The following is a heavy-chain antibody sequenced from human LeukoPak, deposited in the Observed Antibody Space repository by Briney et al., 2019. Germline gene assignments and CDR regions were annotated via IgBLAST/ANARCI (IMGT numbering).Heavy chain of an antibody. J-gene: IGHJ4*02. V-gene: IGHV3-9*01. Sequence: PGGSLTLSCAASGFTFDDYAMHWVRQAPGKGLEWVSGIRWNSGSIGYADSVKGRFTISRDNAKNSLYLQMNSLRAEDTALYYCAKAGGYCSSTSCYFDYFDYWGQGTLVTVSS. CDR1: GFTFDDYA. D-gene: IGHD2-2*01. CDR2: IRWNSGSI. CDR3: AKAGGYCSSTSCYFDYFDY.